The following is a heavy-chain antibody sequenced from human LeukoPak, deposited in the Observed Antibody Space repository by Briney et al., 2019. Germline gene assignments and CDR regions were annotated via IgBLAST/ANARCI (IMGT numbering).Heavy chain of an antibody. Sequence: SETLSLTCTVSGGSVSSGSYYWSWIRQPPGQGLEWIGYIYYSGSTNYNPSLKSRVTISVDTSKNQFSLKLSSVTAADTAVYYCARDAVVAARLKYYYYGMDVWGQGTTVTVSS. V-gene: IGHV4-61*01. J-gene: IGHJ6*02. CDR3: ARDAVVAARLKYYYYGMDV. D-gene: IGHD6-6*01. CDR2: IYYSGST. CDR1: GGSVSSGSYY.